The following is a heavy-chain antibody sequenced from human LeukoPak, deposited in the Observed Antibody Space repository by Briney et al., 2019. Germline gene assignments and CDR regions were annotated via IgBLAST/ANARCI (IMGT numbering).Heavy chain of an antibody. D-gene: IGHD3-16*01. CDR2: ISSGGTT. CDR3: ARNAMRGCCFDP. V-gene: IGHV4-39*07. Sequence: PSETLSLTCTVSGGSISSSNYYWGWIRQAPGKGLEWIGEISSGGTTNYIPSLKTRVTISLDKSNNQFSLKLSSVTAADTAVYYCARNAMRGCCFDPWGRGTLVTVSS. CDR1: GGSISSSNYY. J-gene: IGHJ5*02.